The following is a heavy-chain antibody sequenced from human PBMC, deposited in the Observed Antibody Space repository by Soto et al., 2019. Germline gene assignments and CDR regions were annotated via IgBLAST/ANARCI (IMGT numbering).Heavy chain of an antibody. CDR3: SRGYPPRDQLGNLPGAF. Sequence: GASVKVSCKASGYTFTSYYMHWVRQAPGQGLEWMGIINPSGGSTNYAQKFQGRVTMTRDTSTSTVYMELSSLRSEDTAIYYCSRGYPPRDQLGNLPGAFWGQGTLVTVSS. J-gene: IGHJ4*02. D-gene: IGHD1-1*01. V-gene: IGHV1-46*03. CDR2: INPSGGST. CDR1: GYTFTSYY.